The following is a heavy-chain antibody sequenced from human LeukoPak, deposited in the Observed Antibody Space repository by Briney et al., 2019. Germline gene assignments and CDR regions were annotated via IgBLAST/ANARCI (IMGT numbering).Heavy chain of an antibody. J-gene: IGHJ4*02. Sequence: ASVKVSRKVSGYTPIELSMHWVRQAPGKGLEWMGGFDPEDGETIYAQKFQGRVTMTQDTCTDTAYMELSSMRSEDTAVYYCATASFGDIIDYWGERNLVTASS. CDR2: FDPEDGET. D-gene: IGHD4-17*01. CDR1: GYTPIELS. V-gene: IGHV1-24*01. CDR3: ATASFGDIIDY.